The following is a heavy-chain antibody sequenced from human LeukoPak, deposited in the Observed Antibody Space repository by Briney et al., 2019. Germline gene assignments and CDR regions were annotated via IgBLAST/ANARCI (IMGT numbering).Heavy chain of an antibody. D-gene: IGHD4-11*01. J-gene: IGHJ5*02. CDR2: IRYDGSNK. CDR1: GFTFSSYG. Sequence: PGGSLRLSCAASGFTFSSYGMHWVRQAPGKGLEWVAFIRYDGSNKYYAHSVKGRFTISRDNSKNTLYLQLNSLRAEDTAVYYCAKGYRNWFEPWGQGTLVTVSS. V-gene: IGHV3-30*02. CDR3: AKGYRNWFEP.